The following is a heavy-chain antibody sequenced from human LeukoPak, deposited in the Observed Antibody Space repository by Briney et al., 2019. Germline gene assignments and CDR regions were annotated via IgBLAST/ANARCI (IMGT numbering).Heavy chain of an antibody. CDR3: ARGGRIQLWSSRYHFDY. Sequence: SETLSLTCAVYGGSFSGYYWSWIRQPPGKGLEWIGEINHSGSTNYNPSLKSRVTISVDTSKNQFSLKLSSVTAADTAVYYCARGGRIQLWSSRYHFDYWGQGTLVTVSS. CDR2: INHSGST. D-gene: IGHD5-18*01. V-gene: IGHV4-34*01. J-gene: IGHJ4*02. CDR1: GGSFSGYY.